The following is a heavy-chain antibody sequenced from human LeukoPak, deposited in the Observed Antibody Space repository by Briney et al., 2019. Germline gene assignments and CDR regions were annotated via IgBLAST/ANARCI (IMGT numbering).Heavy chain of an antibody. J-gene: IGHJ4*02. D-gene: IGHD4-17*01. CDR1: GFAFSNHA. CDR2: ISISGGTT. V-gene: IGHV3-23*01. Sequence: GGSLRLSCTASGFAFSNHAMSWVRQAPGKGLEWVSPISISGGTTYYADSVKGRFTISRENSKSTLYLQMNSLRADDTAVYYCANEIRPNDYWGQGTLVTVSS. CDR3: ANEIRPNDY.